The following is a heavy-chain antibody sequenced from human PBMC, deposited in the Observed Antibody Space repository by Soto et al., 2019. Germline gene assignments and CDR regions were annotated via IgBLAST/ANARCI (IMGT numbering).Heavy chain of an antibody. CDR1: GFSVSATKY. V-gene: IGHV3-53*04. CDR3: ARANDLKAFDM. Sequence: EVQLVESGGGLVQPGGSLRLSCVASGFSVSATKYMNWLRQAPDKGLEWVSVIYSGGTYYYADYVKGRFTISRHDSKNTLYLQMDSLRPEDTAVYFCARANDLKAFDMWGQGTMVTVSS. CDR2: IYSGGTY. J-gene: IGHJ3*02.